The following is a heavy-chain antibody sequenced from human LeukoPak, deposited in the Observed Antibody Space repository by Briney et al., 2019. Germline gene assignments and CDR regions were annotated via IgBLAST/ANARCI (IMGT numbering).Heavy chain of an antibody. J-gene: IGHJ4*02. CDR1: GFIFTSYS. Sequence: GGSLRLSCAASGFIFTSYSMNWVRQAPGKGLEWVSYISSSSSTIYYADSVKGRFTISRDNAKNPLYLQMNSLRAEDTAVYYCARQRAGFTVTTSDYWGQGTLVTVSS. CDR3: ARQRAGFTVTTSDY. V-gene: IGHV3-48*01. CDR2: ISSSSSTI. D-gene: IGHD4-17*01.